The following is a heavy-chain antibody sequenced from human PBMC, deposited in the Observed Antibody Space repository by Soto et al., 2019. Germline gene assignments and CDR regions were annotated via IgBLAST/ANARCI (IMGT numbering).Heavy chain of an antibody. D-gene: IGHD3-22*01. CDR1: GGTFSSYA. CDR2: IRPIFGTA. Sequence: QVQLVQSGAEVKKPGSSVKVSCKASGGTFSSYAISWVRQAPGQGLEWMGEIRPIFGTANYAQKFQGRVTITADESTSTAYMELSSLRYEDTAVYYCAGDRGPSSGYYPYWFDPWGQGTLDTVSA. CDR3: AGDRGPSSGYYPYWFDP. J-gene: IGHJ5*02. V-gene: IGHV1-69*12.